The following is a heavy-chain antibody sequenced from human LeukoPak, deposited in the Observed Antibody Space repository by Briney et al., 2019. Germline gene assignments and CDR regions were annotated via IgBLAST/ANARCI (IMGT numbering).Heavy chain of an antibody. CDR2: ISSSSSYK. CDR1: GFTFSSYS. D-gene: IGHD1-1*01. Sequence: PGGSLRLSCVASGFTFSSYSMNWVRQAPGKGLEWVSSISSSSSYKYYTDSVKGRFTISRDNAKNSLYLQMNSLRAEDTAVYYCARSAGGTYYWGQGTLVTVSS. J-gene: IGHJ4*02. V-gene: IGHV3-21*01. CDR3: ARSAGGTYY.